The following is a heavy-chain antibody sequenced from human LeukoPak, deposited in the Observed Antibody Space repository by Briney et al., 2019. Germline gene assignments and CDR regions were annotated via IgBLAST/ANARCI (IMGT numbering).Heavy chain of an antibody. CDR2: IIPIFGTA. Sequence: EASVRVSCKASGGTFISYAISWVRQAPGQGLEWMGGIIPIFGTANYAQKFQGRVTITADESTSTAYMELSSLRSEDTAVYYCARVTRRVTILGYGMDVWGQGTTVTVSS. J-gene: IGHJ6*02. CDR1: GGTFISYA. CDR3: ARVTRRVTILGYGMDV. V-gene: IGHV1-69*13. D-gene: IGHD3-3*01.